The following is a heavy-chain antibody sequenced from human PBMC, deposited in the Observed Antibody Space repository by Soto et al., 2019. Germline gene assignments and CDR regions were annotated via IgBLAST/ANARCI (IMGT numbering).Heavy chain of an antibody. V-gene: IGHV4-61*01. CDR3: ARERWDISGRYGMDV. J-gene: IGHJ6*02. Sequence: QLQLQESGPGLVKPSDTLSLTCTVSGGSVNSGTYYWSWIRQPPGKGLEWIGNIYYSESTNYNPALRSRITISLDSSKNQFYLKLSSGTAADTAVYYCARERWDISGRYGMDVWGQGTKVTVSS. CDR1: GGSVNSGTYY. CDR2: IYYSEST. D-gene: IGHD6-19*01.